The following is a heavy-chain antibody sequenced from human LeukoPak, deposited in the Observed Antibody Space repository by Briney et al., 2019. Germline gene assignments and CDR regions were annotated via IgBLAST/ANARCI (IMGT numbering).Heavy chain of an antibody. J-gene: IGHJ4*02. CDR1: VYTFTFYY. CDR2: IFPNNGNT. CDR3: ATGLGVLDPEANS. V-gene: IGHV1-2*02. D-gene: IGHD3/OR15-3a*01. Sequence: GASVKVSCKASVYTFTFYYIHWVRQAPGQGLEWMGWIFPNNGNTKYAQKFQGRFTMTRDTSISTAYMELTRLRSDDTAVYYCATGLGVLDPEANSWGQGTLVTVSS.